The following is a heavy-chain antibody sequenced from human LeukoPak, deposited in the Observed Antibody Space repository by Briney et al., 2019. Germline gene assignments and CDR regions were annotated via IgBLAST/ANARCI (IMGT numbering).Heavy chain of an antibody. CDR2: IYHSGST. CDR3: ASQYVDYYYYYCMDV. D-gene: IGHD2-2*01. CDR1: GGSISSGGYY. V-gene: IGHV4-30-2*01. Sequence: PSETLSLTCTVSGGSISSGGYYWSWIRQPPGKGLEWIGYIYHSGSTYYNPSLKSRVTISVDRSENQFSLKLSSVTAADTAVYYCASQYVDYYYYYCMDVWGQGTTVTVSS. J-gene: IGHJ6*02.